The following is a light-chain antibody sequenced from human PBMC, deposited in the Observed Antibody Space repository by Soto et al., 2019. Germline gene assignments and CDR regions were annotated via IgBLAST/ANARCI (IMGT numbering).Light chain of an antibody. CDR3: QKYNNGGPLT. Sequence: DIQMTQSPSSLSASIGDRVTITCRASEGFSNYLAWLQQKPGKAPNLLIYAASTLQSGVPSRFSGSGSGTEFTLTISSLQPDDVATYYCQKYNNGGPLTFGGGTKVDIK. V-gene: IGKV1-27*01. J-gene: IGKJ4*01. CDR2: AAS. CDR1: EGFSNY.